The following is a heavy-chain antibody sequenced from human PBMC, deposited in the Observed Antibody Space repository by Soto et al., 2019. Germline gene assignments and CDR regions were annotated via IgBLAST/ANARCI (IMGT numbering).Heavy chain of an antibody. D-gene: IGHD2-21*02. V-gene: IGHV4-4*03. Sequence: PETLSLTCAVSGGSISSSNWWSWVRQPPGKGLEWIGEIYHSGSTNYNPSLKSRVTISVDKSKNQFSLKLSSVTAADTAVYYCARGDCGGDCDSKFYGMDVWGQGTTVTVSS. CDR1: GGSISSSNW. J-gene: IGHJ6*02. CDR2: IYHSGST. CDR3: ARGDCGGDCDSKFYGMDV.